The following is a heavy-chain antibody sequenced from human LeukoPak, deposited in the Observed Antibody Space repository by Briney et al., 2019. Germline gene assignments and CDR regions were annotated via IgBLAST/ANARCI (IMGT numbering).Heavy chain of an antibody. D-gene: IGHD3-9*01. Sequence: GGSLRLSCAPSGFTFNTFNMNWFRQAPGKRLEWGSSVIDGRDYKYYADSVKRRFTTSRDNAKNSLSLQLSSLRVEDTAIYYCARGHYDVLASSYKWTPDYWGQGTLVTVSS. CDR1: GFTFNTFN. CDR2: VIDGRDYK. V-gene: IGHV3-21*01. J-gene: IGHJ4*02. CDR3: ARGHYDVLASSYKWTPDY.